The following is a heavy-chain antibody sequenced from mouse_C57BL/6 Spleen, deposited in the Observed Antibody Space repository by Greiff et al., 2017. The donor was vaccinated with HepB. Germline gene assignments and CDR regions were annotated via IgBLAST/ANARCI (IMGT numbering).Heavy chain of an antibody. J-gene: IGHJ2*01. CDR2: ISNGGGST. CDR3: ARLGGYSYYFDY. V-gene: IGHV5-12*01. Sequence: EVQVVESGGGLVQPGGSLKLSCAASGFTFSDYYMYWVRQTPEKRLEWVAYISNGGGSTYYPDTVKGRFTISRDNAKNTLYLQMSRLKSEDTAMYYCARLGGYSYYFDYWGQGTTLTVSS. D-gene: IGHD2-3*01. CDR1: GFTFSDYY.